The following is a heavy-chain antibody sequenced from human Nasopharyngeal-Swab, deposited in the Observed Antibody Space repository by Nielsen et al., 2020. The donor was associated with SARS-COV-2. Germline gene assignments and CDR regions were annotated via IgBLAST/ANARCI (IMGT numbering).Heavy chain of an antibody. D-gene: IGHD6-6*01. CDR3: AKGQGSSSYGMDV. CDR2: ISYDGSNK. V-gene: IGHV3-30*18. J-gene: IGHJ6*02. Sequence: VRQAPGKGLEWVAVISYDGSNKYYADSVKGRFTISRDNSKNTLYLQMNSLRAEDTAVYYCAKGQGSSSYGMDVWGQGTTVTVS.